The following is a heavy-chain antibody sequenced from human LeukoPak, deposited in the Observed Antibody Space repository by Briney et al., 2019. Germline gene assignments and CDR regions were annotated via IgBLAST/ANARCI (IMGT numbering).Heavy chain of an antibody. V-gene: IGHV3-48*04. CDR3: ARPSSYSSSWNY. CDR1: GFTFSSYS. CDR2: ISSSSNTI. J-gene: IGHJ4*02. Sequence: GGSLRLSCAASGFTFSSYSMNWVRQAPGKGLEWVSYISSSSNTIYYADSVKGRFTISRDNAKNSLYLQMNSLRAEDTAVYYCARPSSYSSSWNYWGRGTLVTVSS. D-gene: IGHD6-13*01.